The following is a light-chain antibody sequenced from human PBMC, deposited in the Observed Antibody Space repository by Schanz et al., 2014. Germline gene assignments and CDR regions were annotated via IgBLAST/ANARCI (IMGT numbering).Light chain of an antibody. CDR3: CSYAGSSTLV. Sequence: QSALTQPASVSGSPGQSITISCTGTSSDVGSYNLVSWYQQHPGKAPKLMIYEGSKRPSGVSNRISGSKSGNTASLTISGXXXEDEADYYCCSYAGSSTLVFGGGTKLTVL. J-gene: IGLJ2*01. CDR1: SSDVGSYNL. CDR2: EGS. V-gene: IGLV2-23*01.